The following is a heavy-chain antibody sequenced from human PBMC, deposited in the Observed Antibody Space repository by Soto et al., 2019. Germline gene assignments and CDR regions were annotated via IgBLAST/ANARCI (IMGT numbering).Heavy chain of an antibody. V-gene: IGHV5-51*01. J-gene: IGHJ6*02. CDR2: IHPGESDT. Sequence: GESLKISCKSYGYSFTTYWIAWVRQMPGKGLEWMGSIHPGESDTRYSPSFQGQVTISADRSITTAYLQWSSLKASDTAMYYCARHEATYYYFYGMDVWAQWTTVTVSS. CDR1: GYSFTTYW. CDR3: ARHEATYYYFYGMDV.